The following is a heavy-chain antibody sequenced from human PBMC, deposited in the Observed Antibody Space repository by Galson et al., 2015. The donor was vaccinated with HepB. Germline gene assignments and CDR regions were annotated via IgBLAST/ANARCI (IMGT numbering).Heavy chain of an antibody. J-gene: IGHJ4*02. CDR3: CSSRRTGPRGRHLDY. D-gene: IGHD2-15*01. Sequence: SMRLSCAASGFTFTSYSMHWVRQAPGKGLDWVAVISYDGNIEYYADSVKGRFTISRDNSKDTLYLQMNSLRTEDTAVYYCCSSRRTGPRGRHLDYWVQGTVVSV. CDR1: GFTFTSYS. CDR2: ISYDGNIE. V-gene: IGHV3-30-3*01.